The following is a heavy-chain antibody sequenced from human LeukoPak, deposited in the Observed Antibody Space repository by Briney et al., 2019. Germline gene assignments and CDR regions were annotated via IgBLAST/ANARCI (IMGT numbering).Heavy chain of an antibody. J-gene: IGHJ6*04. CDR3: AGIPVFGVVLHQEPV. CDR1: GGTFSSYA. D-gene: IGHD3-3*01. V-gene: IGHV1-69*06. Sequence: SVKVSCKASGGTFSSYAISWVRQAPGQGLEWMGGIIPIFGTANYAQKFQGRVTITADKSTSTAYMELSSLKSEDTAVYFCAGIPVFGVVLHQEPVWGKGTTVTVSS. CDR2: IIPIFGTA.